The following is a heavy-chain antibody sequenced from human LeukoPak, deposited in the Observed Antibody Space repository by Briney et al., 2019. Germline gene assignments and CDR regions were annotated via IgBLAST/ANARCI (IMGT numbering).Heavy chain of an antibody. D-gene: IGHD1-26*01. CDR2: IYYSGST. CDR3: ARTMDSGSYYTFDI. Sequence: SETLSLTCTVSGGSIRSSSYYWGWIRQPPGKGLEWIGSIYYSGSTYYSPSLKIRVTISVDTSKNQFSLKLSSATAADTAVYFCARTMDSGSYYTFDIWGQGTMVTVSS. J-gene: IGHJ3*02. CDR1: GGSIRSSSYY. V-gene: IGHV4-39*01.